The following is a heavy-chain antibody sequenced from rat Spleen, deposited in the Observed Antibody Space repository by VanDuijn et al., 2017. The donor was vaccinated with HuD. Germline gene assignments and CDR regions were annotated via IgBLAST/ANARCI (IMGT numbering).Heavy chain of an antibody. V-gene: IGHV5-29*01. D-gene: IGHD1-6*01. CDR3: ARIYGLSYYFDY. Sequence: EVQLVESGGGLVQPGRSLKLSCAASGFTFSNYGMAWVRQAPTKGLEWVATISYDGSSTYYRDSVKGRFTISRDNAKSTLYLQMDSRRSEEKATYYCARIYGLSYYFDYWGQGVMVTVSS. J-gene: IGHJ2*01. CDR1: GFTFSNYG. CDR2: ISYDGSST.